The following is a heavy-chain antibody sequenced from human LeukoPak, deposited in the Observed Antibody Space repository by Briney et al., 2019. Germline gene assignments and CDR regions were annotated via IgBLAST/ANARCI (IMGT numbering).Heavy chain of an antibody. Sequence: PGGSLRLSCAASGLTFSSYAMSWVRQAPGKGLEWVSAISGSGGSTYYADSVKGRFTISRDNSKNTLYLQMNSLRAEDTAVYYCAKDHSSGWYGSFDYWGQGTLVTVSS. CDR1: GLTFSSYA. J-gene: IGHJ4*02. CDR3: AKDHSSGWYGSFDY. CDR2: ISGSGGST. D-gene: IGHD6-19*01. V-gene: IGHV3-23*01.